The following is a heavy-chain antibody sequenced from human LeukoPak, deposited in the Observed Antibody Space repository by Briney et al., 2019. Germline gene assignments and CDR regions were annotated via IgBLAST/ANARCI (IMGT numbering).Heavy chain of an antibody. CDR3: ARGEEMATSHFDY. Sequence: SETLSLTCSVSGASISNYYWNWIRQPPGKGLEWIGFIYFNGNTNYNPSLESRVTMSVDTSKNQFSLKLSSVTAADTAVYYCARGEEMATSHFDYWGQGILVTVSS. CDR1: GASISNYY. D-gene: IGHD5-24*01. J-gene: IGHJ4*02. V-gene: IGHV4-59*01. CDR2: IYFNGNT.